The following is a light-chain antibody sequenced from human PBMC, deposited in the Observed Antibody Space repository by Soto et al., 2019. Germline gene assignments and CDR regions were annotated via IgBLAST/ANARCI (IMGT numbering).Light chain of an antibody. J-gene: IGKJ4*01. CDR3: QQLNSYTPT. V-gene: IGKV1-9*01. CDR2: AAS. CDR1: QGISSD. Sequence: DIQLTQSPSFLSASVGDRVTITCRASQGISSDLAWYQQKPGKAPKLLIYAASTLRSGVPSRFSGSASGRELTLTISSLQPEDCATYFCQQLNSYTPTFGGGTKVEI.